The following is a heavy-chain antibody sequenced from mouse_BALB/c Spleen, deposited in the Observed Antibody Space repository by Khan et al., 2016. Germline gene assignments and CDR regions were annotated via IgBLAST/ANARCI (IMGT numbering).Heavy chain of an antibody. CDR1: GYTFTNYG. CDR3: ATRLYYGISYDVMDY. Sequence: QIQLVQSGPELKKPGETVKISCKASGYTFTNYGMNWVKQAPGKGLKWMGWLNTYTGESTYPDDFKGRFAFSLETSASTAYLQINNLKTEDMATYFSATRLYYGISYDVMDYWGQGTSVTVYS. CDR2: LNTYTGES. D-gene: IGHD1-1*01. J-gene: IGHJ4*01. V-gene: IGHV9-1*02.